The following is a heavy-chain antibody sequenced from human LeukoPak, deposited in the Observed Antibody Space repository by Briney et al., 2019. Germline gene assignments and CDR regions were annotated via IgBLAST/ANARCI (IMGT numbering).Heavy chain of an antibody. V-gene: IGHV3-74*01. J-gene: IGHJ4*02. CDR3: ARDKSGTFDY. CDR2: INSDESST. Sequence: GGSLRLSCAASGFTFSSYWMDWVRQVPGKGLVWVSRINSDESSTNYADSVKGRSTISRDNPKNTLYLQMNCLRAEDTAVYYCARDKSGTFDYWGQGTLVTVSS. CDR1: GFTFSSYW. D-gene: IGHD3-10*01.